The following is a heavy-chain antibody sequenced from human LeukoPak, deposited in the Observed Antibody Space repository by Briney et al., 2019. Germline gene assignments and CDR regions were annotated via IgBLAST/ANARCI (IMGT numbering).Heavy chain of an antibody. CDR1: GGTFSSYA. Sequence: SVKVSCKASGGTFSSYAISWVRQAPGQGLEWMGGIIPIFGTANYAQKFQGRVTITADESTSTAYMELSSLRSEDTAVYYCATGYCSSTSCYGAKMSWYREFDYWGQGTLVTVPS. D-gene: IGHD2-2*01. CDR2: IIPIFGTA. J-gene: IGHJ4*02. V-gene: IGHV1-69*13. CDR3: ATGYCSSTSCYGAKMSWYREFDY.